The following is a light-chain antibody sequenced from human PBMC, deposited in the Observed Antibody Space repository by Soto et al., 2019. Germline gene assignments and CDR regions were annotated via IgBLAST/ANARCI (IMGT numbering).Light chain of an antibody. CDR3: GAWDISLSAGV. J-gene: IGLJ1*01. CDR2: END. V-gene: IGLV1-51*02. CDR1: SSNIGDSY. Sequence: QSVLTQPPSVSAAPGQKVAISCSGSSSNIGDSYVSWYQQLPGSAPKLLIYENDKRPSGIPDRFSGSKSGTSATLGISGLQTGDEADYYCGAWDISLSAGVFGAGTKVTVL.